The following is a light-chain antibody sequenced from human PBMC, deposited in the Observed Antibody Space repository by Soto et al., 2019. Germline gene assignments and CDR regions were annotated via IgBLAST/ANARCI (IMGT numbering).Light chain of an antibody. CDR2: VAS. Sequence: EIVMTQSPATLSVSPGERATLSCRASQSVRSNLAWYQQQPGQAPRLLIYVASTRATGIPARFSGSGSGTEVTLTISSLQSEDFAVYYCQQYNNWPPWTFGQGTKVESK. V-gene: IGKV3-15*01. CDR1: QSVRSN. CDR3: QQYNNWPPWT. J-gene: IGKJ1*01.